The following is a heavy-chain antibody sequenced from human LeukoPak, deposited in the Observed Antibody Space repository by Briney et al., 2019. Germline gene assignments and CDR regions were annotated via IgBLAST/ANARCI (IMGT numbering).Heavy chain of an antibody. CDR3: ARAVGSGSFQTYYYYMDV. J-gene: IGHJ6*03. CDR1: SGSISSYY. Sequence: YPSETLSLTCTVSSGSISSYYWSWIRQPAGKGLEWIGRIYTSGSTNYNPSLKSRVTMSVDTSKNQFSLKLSSVTAADTAVYYCARAVGSGSFQTYYYYMDVWGKGTTVTISS. CDR2: IYTSGST. D-gene: IGHD3-10*01. V-gene: IGHV4-4*07.